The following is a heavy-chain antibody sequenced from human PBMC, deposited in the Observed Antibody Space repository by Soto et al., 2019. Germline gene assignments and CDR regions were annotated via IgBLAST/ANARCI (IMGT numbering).Heavy chain of an antibody. V-gene: IGHV3-7*01. D-gene: IGHD3-3*01. CDR3: ARDFPPDFWGGSQTSLDY. CDR1: GFTFSSYN. Sequence: GGSLRLSCAASGFTFSSYNMNWVRQAPGKGLEWVASINSDGSEKYYVDSVKGRFTISRDNAKNSLYLQMNSLRAEDTAVYYCARDFPPDFWGGSQTSLDYWGQGTLVTVSS. J-gene: IGHJ4*02. CDR2: INSDGSEK.